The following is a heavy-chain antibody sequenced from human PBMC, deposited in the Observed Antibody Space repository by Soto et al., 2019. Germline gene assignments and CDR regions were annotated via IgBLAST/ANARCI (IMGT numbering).Heavy chain of an antibody. V-gene: IGHV1-8*01. J-gene: IGHJ6*02. Sequence: AAVKVSCKASGYTFTRYDINWVRQATGQGLEWMGWMNPNSGNTGYAQKFQGRVTMTRNTSISTAYMELSSLRSEDTAVYYCARGESELGGVYYYGMDVWGQGTTVTVSS. D-gene: IGHD1-26*01. CDR3: ARGESELGGVYYYGMDV. CDR1: GYTFTRYD. CDR2: MNPNSGNT.